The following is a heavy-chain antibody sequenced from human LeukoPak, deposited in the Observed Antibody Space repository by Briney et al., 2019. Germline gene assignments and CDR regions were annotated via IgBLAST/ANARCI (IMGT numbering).Heavy chain of an antibody. CDR3: ARDQYGSGSYYYYYFDY. J-gene: IGHJ4*02. D-gene: IGHD3-10*01. V-gene: IGHV1-46*01. CDR2: INPSGGST. CDR1: GYTFTNYY. Sequence: ASVNVSCKASGYTFTNYYMHWVRQAPGQGLEWMGIINPSGGSTSYAQKFQGRVTMTRDTSTSTVYMELTSLRSEDTAVYYCARDQYGSGSYYYYYFDYWGQGTLVTVSS.